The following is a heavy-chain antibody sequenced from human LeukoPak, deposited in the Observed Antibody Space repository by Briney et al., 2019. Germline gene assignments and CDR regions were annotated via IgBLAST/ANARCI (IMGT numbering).Heavy chain of an antibody. CDR2: ISGSGGST. Sequence: PGGSLRLSCAASGFTFSSYAMSWFRQAPGKGLEWVSAISGSGGSTYYADSVKGRLTISRDNSKNTLYLQMNSLRAEDTAVYYCAKVGDGYNARYYYYYYMDVWGKGTTVTVSS. D-gene: IGHD5-24*01. CDR3: AKVGDGYNARYYYYYYMDV. CDR1: GFTFSSYA. J-gene: IGHJ6*03. V-gene: IGHV3-23*01.